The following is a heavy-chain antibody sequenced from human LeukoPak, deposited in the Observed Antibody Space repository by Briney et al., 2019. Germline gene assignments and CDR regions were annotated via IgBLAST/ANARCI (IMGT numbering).Heavy chain of an antibody. V-gene: IGHV4-59*01. CDR2: ISDSGST. D-gene: IGHD4-17*01. J-gene: IGHJ5*02. CDR3: ARVFRGAVTSNWFAP. CDR1: GGSINGYF. Sequence: PSETLSLTCTVSGGSINGYFWTWIRQPPGKGLEWIGYISDSGSTNYNPSLKSRVTLSVDSSNTEFSLRLNSVTAADPAVYYCARVFRGAVTSNWFAPWGQGTPVTVYS.